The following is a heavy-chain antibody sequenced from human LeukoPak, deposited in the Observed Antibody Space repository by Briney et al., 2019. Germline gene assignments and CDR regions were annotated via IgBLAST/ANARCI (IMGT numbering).Heavy chain of an antibody. CDR3: ARAIATAGTGWFDP. J-gene: IGHJ5*02. CDR1: SGSISNYY. D-gene: IGHD6-13*01. CDR2: IYYSGNT. V-gene: IGHV4-59*01. Sequence: SETLSLTCTVSSGSISNYYWNWIRQPPGKGLEWIGSIYYSGNTNYNPSLKSRVTISADASKNQFSLKLNSVTTADSAVYYCARAIATAGTGWFDPWGQGTLVTVSS.